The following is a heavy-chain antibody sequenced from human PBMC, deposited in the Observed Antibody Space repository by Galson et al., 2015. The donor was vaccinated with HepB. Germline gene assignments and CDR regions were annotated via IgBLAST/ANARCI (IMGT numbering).Heavy chain of an antibody. CDR1: GGTFSSYT. J-gene: IGHJ4*02. CDR2: IIPILGIA. Sequence: SVKVSCKASGGTFSSYTISWVRQAPGQGLEWMGRIIPILGIANYAQKFQGRVTITADKSTSTAYMELSSLRSEDTAVYYCARAKFYGSGSYYKIRGVDYWGQGTLVTVSS. D-gene: IGHD3-10*01. V-gene: IGHV1-69*02. CDR3: ARAKFYGSGSYYKIRGVDY.